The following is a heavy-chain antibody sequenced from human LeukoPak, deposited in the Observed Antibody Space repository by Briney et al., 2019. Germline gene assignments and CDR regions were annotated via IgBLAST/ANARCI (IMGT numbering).Heavy chain of an antibody. J-gene: IGHJ3*02. CDR3: ARTFMEDSDNDNWALDI. V-gene: IGHV4-34*01. Sequence: SETLSLTCAVYGGSFSGYYWSWIRQPPGKGLEWIGEINHSGSTNYNPSLKSRVTISVDTSKNQFSLKLSSVTAADTAVYHCARTFMEDSDNDNWALDIWGQGTMVTVSS. CDR1: GGSFSGYY. CDR2: INHSGST. D-gene: IGHD5-12*01.